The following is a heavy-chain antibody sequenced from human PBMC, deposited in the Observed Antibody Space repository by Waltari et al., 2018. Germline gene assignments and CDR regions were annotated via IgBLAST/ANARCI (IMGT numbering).Heavy chain of an antibody. CDR1: GGSISSHY. J-gene: IGHJ4*02. Sequence: QVQLQESGPGLVKPSETLSLTCTVSGGSISSHYWSWIRQPPGKGLEWIGYIYYSGTTNVNPSLNIRCTISVDTSKHQFTRKLSSVTAADSAVYYCAGGGRAGGDYWGQGTLVTVSS. V-gene: IGHV4-59*11. D-gene: IGHD3-10*01. CDR2: IYYSGTT. CDR3: AGGGRAGGDY.